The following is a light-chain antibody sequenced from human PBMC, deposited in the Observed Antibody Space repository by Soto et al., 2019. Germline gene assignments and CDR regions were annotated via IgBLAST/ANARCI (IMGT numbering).Light chain of an antibody. CDR3: QMWDSSSDHYV. Sequence: SYELTQPPSVSVAPGKTARITCEGNNIGSKNLHWYQQKPGQAPVLVIFYDSNRPSGIPERFSGSNSGNTAALTISRVEAGDEADYYCQMWDSSSDHYVFGTGTKPTVL. J-gene: IGLJ1*01. V-gene: IGLV3-21*04. CDR1: NIGSKN. CDR2: YDS.